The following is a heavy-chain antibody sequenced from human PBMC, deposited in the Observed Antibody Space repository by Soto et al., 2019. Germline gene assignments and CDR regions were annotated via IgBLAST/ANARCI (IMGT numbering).Heavy chain of an antibody. CDR3: ARLPPRSSDATANWFDP. J-gene: IGHJ5*02. CDR2: FYYSGNT. Sequence: TSETLSLTCTVSGGSFRSYCWSWVRQPPGKGLEWIGHFYYSGNTKYDPSLESRVTISVDTSKNQFSLKLASVTAADTAVYYCARLPPRSSDATANWFDPWGQGTLVTVSS. CDR1: GGSFRSYC. V-gene: IGHV4-59*08. D-gene: IGHD3-10*01.